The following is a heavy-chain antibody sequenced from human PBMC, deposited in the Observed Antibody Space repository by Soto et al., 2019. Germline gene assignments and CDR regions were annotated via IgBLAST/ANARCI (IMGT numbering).Heavy chain of an antibody. CDR2: IIPIFGTA. Sequence: SVKVSCKASGGTFSSYAISWVRQAPGQGLEWMGGIIPIFGTANYAQKFQGRVTITADESTSTAYMELSSLRSEDTSVYYCALLGITIFGVAAGGMDVWGQGTTVTVSS. V-gene: IGHV1-69*13. CDR3: ALLGITIFGVAAGGMDV. CDR1: GGTFSSYA. D-gene: IGHD3-3*01. J-gene: IGHJ6*02.